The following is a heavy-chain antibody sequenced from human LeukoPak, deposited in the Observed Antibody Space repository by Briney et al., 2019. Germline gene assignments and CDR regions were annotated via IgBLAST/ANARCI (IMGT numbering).Heavy chain of an antibody. Sequence: VESLKISCKGSGYSFTSYWIGWVRQMPGKGLEWMGIIYPGDSDTRYSPSFQGQVTISADKSISTAYLQWSSLKASDTAMYYCARSTFEGDFWQNDAFDIWGQGTMVTVSS. CDR1: GYSFTSYW. D-gene: IGHD3-3*01. CDR3: ARSTFEGDFWQNDAFDI. V-gene: IGHV5-51*01. CDR2: IYPGDSDT. J-gene: IGHJ3*02.